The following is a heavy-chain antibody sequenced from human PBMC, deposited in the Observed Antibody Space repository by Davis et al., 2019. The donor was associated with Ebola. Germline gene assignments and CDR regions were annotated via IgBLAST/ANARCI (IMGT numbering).Heavy chain of an antibody. D-gene: IGHD5/OR15-5a*01. Sequence: GESLKISCAASGFTFSSYAMTWVRQAPGKGLEWMTMIWYDGNIQRYADSVKGRFTISRDNAKNSLYLQMNSLRDEDTAVYYCARGPSVTFHWYFDLWGRGTLVTVSS. CDR1: GFTFSSYA. CDR3: ARGPSVTFHWYFDL. V-gene: IGHV3-33*08. CDR2: IWYDGNIQ. J-gene: IGHJ2*01.